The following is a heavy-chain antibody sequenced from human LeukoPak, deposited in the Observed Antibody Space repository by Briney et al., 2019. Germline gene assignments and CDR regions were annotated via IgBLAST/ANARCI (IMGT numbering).Heavy chain of an antibody. CDR1: GFTVSSNY. V-gene: IGHV3-66*01. CDR3: ARDRGGYGSGSYYLDY. CDR2: IYSGGST. J-gene: IGHJ4*02. D-gene: IGHD3-10*01. Sequence: PGGSLRLSCAASGFTVSSNYMSWVRQAPGKGLEWVSVIYSGGSTYYVDSVKGRFTISRDNSKNTLYLQMNSLRAEDTAVYYCARDRGGYGSGSYYLDYWGQGTLVTVSS.